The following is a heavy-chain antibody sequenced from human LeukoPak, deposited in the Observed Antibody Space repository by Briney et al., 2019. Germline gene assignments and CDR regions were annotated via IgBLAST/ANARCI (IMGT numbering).Heavy chain of an antibody. CDR3: AKNRFWSGYSLGYYYYMDV. J-gene: IGHJ6*03. D-gene: IGHD3-3*01. CDR2: IRYDGSNK. CDR1: GFTFSSYG. Sequence: PGGSLRLSCAASGFTFSSYGMHWVRQAPGKGLEWVAFIRYDGSNKYYADSVKGRFTISRDNSKNTLYLQMNSLRAEDTAVYYCAKNRFWSGYSLGYYYYMDVWGKGTTVTVSS. V-gene: IGHV3-30*02.